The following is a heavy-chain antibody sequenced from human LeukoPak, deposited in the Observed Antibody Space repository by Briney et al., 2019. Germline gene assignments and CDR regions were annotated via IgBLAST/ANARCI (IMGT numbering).Heavy chain of an antibody. Sequence: ASLKVSCKASGYTFTSYDINWGRQDTGQGLEWVGWMNPNRGHTGYAQKFQGRVTMTRNTSISTAYMELSSLRSEDTAVYYCARGRSKMATGYWGQGTLVTVSS. V-gene: IGHV1-8*01. CDR1: GYTFTSYD. CDR3: ARGRSKMATGY. J-gene: IGHJ4*02. CDR2: MNPNRGHT. D-gene: IGHD5-24*01.